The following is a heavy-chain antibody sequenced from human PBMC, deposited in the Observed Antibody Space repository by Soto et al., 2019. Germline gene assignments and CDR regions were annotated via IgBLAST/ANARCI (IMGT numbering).Heavy chain of an antibody. D-gene: IGHD2-2*01. Sequence: GESLKISCKGSGYSFTSYWIGWVRQMPGKGLEWMGIIYPGDSDTRYSPSFQGQVTISADKSISTAYLQWSSLKASDTAMYYWASLPFVVVPAAMGWHYMEVWGKGTTVTVPS. CDR1: GYSFTSYW. CDR2: IYPGDSDT. CDR3: ASLPFVVVPAAMGWHYMEV. J-gene: IGHJ6*03. V-gene: IGHV5-51*01.